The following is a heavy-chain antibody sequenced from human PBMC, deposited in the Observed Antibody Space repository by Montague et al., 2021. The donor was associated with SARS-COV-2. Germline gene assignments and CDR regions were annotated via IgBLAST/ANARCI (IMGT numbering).Heavy chain of an antibody. CDR3: ARGGFSTSSYYGPIDY. J-gene: IGHJ4*02. CDR1: GFTLSRHA. Sequence: SLRLSCAASGFTLSRHAMDWVRQAPGKGLEWVALISYDGSNEYYAASVKGRFTISRDNFKNTLHLQMDSLGPEDPAVYYCARGGFSTSSYYGPIDYWGQGTLVTVSS. V-gene: IGHV3-30-3*01. D-gene: IGHD2-2*01. CDR2: ISYDGSNE.